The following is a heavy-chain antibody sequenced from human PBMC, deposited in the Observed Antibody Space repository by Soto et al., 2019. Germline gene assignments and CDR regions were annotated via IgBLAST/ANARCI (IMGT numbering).Heavy chain of an antibody. CDR1: GFTFSSYA. V-gene: IGHV3-23*01. CDR2: ISGSGSST. Sequence: GGSLRLSCAASGFTFSSYAMSWVRQAPGKGLEWVSAISGSGSSTYYADSVKGRFTISRDNSKNTLYLQMNSLRAEDTAVYYCAKGSGQTTSVGPYYYYGMDVWGQGTTVTVSS. D-gene: IGHD4-17*01. J-gene: IGHJ6*02. CDR3: AKGSGQTTSVGPYYYYGMDV.